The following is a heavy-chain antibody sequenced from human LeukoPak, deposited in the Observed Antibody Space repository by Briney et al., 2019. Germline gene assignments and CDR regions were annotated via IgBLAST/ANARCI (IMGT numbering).Heavy chain of an antibody. CDR3: ARVDYYDYSGCFSRDF. V-gene: IGHV4-38-2*01. D-gene: IGHD3-22*01. CDR1: GPSMSSGYY. Sequence: SETLSLTYALSGPSMSSGYYWAWIRQPPGEALEWVGSIYRSGSTYYNPSLESRVTISLDMSKNHFSLSLSSVTAADTAVYFCARVDYYDYSGCFSRDFWGQGTLVTVSS. CDR2: IYRSGST. J-gene: IGHJ4*02.